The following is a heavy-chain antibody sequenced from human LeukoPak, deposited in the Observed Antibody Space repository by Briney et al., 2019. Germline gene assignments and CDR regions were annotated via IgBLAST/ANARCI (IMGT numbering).Heavy chain of an antibody. J-gene: IGHJ5*02. V-gene: IGHV3-21*01. D-gene: IGHD2-15*01. CDR3: AREVAASPPVPLKRLFDP. CDR1: GFTFSSYS. CDR2: ISSSSSYI. Sequence: GGSLRLSCAASGFTFSSYSMNWVRQAPGKGLEWVSSISSSSSYIYYADSVKGRFTISRDNAKNSLYLQMNSLRAEDTAVYYCAREVAASPPVPLKRLFDPWGQRTLVTVSS.